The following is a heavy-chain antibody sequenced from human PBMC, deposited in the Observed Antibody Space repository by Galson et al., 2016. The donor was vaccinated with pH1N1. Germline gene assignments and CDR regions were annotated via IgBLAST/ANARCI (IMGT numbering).Heavy chain of an antibody. CDR2: INPNSGGT. D-gene: IGHD3-10*01. Sequence: SVKVSCKASGYTFTGYYMHWVRQAPGQGLEWMGWINPNSGGTNYAQKFQGRVTMTRDTSISTAYMELSRLRSDDTAVYYCARGIDFGGVGAWFDPWGQGTLVTVSS. J-gene: IGHJ5*02. CDR3: ARGIDFGGVGAWFDP. CDR1: GYTFTGYY. V-gene: IGHV1-2*02.